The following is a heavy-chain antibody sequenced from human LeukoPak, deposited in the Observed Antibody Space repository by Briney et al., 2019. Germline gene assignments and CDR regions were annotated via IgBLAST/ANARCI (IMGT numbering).Heavy chain of an antibody. J-gene: IGHJ5*02. CDR2: IYQSGST. CDR3: ARRFDFWSGYYLDP. V-gene: IGHV4-30-2*01. D-gene: IGHD3-3*01. Sequence: SETLSLTCTVSGGSISSGNYYWGWIRQPPGKGLEWIGYIYQSGSTYYNPSLKSRVTISVDRSKNQFSLNLNSMTAADTAVYYCARRFDFWSGYYLDPWGQGTLVTVSS. CDR1: GGSISSGNYY.